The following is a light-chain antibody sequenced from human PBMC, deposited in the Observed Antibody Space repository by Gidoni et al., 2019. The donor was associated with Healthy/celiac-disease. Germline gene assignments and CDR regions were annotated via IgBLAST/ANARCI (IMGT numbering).Light chain of an antibody. CDR3: QQSYSTPRHT. J-gene: IGKJ2*01. V-gene: IGKV1-39*01. CDR2: AES. CDR1: QSISSY. Sequence: IQMTQSPSSLSASVGDRVTITFRESQSISSYLNWYQQKPGKAPKLLSYAESSLQSGVPSRVSGSGSGTDFTLTISSWKPEDFATYYCQQSYSTPRHTFXXXTKREIK.